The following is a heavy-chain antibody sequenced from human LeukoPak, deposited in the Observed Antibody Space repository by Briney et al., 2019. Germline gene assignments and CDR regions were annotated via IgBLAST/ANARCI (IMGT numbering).Heavy chain of an antibody. V-gene: IGHV3-7*03. D-gene: IGHD2-15*01. Sequence: GGSLRLSCAASGFTFTNYWMNWVRQTPGKGLEWVANIKPDGSEKYYVDSVKGRFTISRDNAKNSLYLQMDSLRAEDTAVYYCARILAWGQGTLATVSS. J-gene: IGHJ5*02. CDR3: ARILA. CDR1: GFTFTNYW. CDR2: IKPDGSEK.